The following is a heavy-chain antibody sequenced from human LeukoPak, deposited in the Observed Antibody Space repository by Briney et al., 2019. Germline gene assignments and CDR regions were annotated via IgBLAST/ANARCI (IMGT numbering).Heavy chain of an antibody. CDR2: ISYDGSNK. Sequence: GGSLRLSSAASGFTFSSYAMHWVRQAPGKGLEWEAVISYDGSNKYYADSVKGRFTISGDNSKNTLYLQMNSLRAEDTAVYYCARDRLPYGGNPNYDAFDIWGQGTMVTVSS. CDR1: GFTFSSYA. D-gene: IGHD4-23*01. CDR3: ARDRLPYGGNPNYDAFDI. J-gene: IGHJ3*02. V-gene: IGHV3-30-3*01.